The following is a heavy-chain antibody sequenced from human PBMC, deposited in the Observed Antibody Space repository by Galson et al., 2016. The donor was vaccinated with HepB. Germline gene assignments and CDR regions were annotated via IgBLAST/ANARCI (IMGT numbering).Heavy chain of an antibody. Sequence: SETLSLTCTVSGGSISSSNWWSWVRQPPGKGLEWIGEIYHSGSTNYNPSLKSRVTTSLDMSKNQFSLKLRSVTAADTAVYYCARLGYSYENGRFDYWGQGALVTVSS. J-gene: IGHJ4*02. CDR1: GGSISSSNW. V-gene: IGHV4-4*02. D-gene: IGHD5-18*01. CDR2: IYHSGST. CDR3: ARLGYSYENGRFDY.